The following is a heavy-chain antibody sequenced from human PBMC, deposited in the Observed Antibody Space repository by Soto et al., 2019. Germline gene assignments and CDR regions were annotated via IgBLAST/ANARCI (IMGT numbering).Heavy chain of an antibody. Sequence: SVKVSCKASGYAFTSNPIQCVRQAPGQSLEWVGWISVGNCDTRYSQKVKGRVTINSDTSASTVYMERISPRSEDTAVYYCARDQGMLIFVGLMTKVRYYYGMDVWGQGTTGTVFS. CDR3: ARDQGMLIFVGLMTKVRYYYGMDV. CDR1: GYAFTSNP. CDR2: ISVGNCDT. D-gene: IGHD3-16*01. J-gene: IGHJ6*02. V-gene: IGHV1-3*01.